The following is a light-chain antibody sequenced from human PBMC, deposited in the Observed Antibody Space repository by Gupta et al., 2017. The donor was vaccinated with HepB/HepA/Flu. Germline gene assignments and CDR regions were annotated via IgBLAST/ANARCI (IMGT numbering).Light chain of an antibody. CDR2: SNN. CDR1: SSNIGSNR. J-gene: IGLJ2*01. Sequence: QSVLTHQPPASGPPGQRVTIPFSGGSSNIGSNRVNWDQQPPGTAPKVLIYSNNQRPSGVPDRVSGSKSGTSASLAISGLQSEDEADYYCAALDDSLNGVVFGGGTKLTVL. CDR3: AALDDSLNGVV. V-gene: IGLV1-44*01.